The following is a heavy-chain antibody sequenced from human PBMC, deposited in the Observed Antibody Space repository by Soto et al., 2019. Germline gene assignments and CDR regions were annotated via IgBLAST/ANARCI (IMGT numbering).Heavy chain of an antibody. V-gene: IGHV3-74*01. CDR1: GVTFSSDW. D-gene: IGHD4-17*01. CDR3: ARAQFNYGGNSGFDY. J-gene: IGHJ4*02. CDR2: INSDGSVT. Sequence: GGSLRLSCAASGVTFSSDWIHWVRQAPGKGLVWGSHINSDGSVTNYADSVKGRFSISRDNAKKTVFLQMNSLRVEDTAVYFCARAQFNYGGNSGFDYWGQGTLVTVSS.